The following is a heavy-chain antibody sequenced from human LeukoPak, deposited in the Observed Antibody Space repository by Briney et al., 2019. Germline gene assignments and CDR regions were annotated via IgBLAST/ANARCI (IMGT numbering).Heavy chain of an antibody. J-gene: IGHJ4*02. CDR2: ISYDGSNK. D-gene: IGHD5-18*01. CDR1: GFTFSSYA. V-gene: IGHV3-30-3*01. CDR3: AKDGVLGYSYGSHFDY. Sequence: PGGSLRLSCAASGFTFSSYAMHWVRQAPGKGLEWVAVISYDGSNKYYADSVKGRFTISRDNSKNTLYLQMNSLRAEDTAVYYCAKDGVLGYSYGSHFDYWGQGTLVTVSS.